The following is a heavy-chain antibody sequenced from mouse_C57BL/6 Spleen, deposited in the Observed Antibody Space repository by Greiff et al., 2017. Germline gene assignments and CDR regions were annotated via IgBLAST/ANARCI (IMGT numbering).Heavy chain of an antibody. CDR3: ARPYDGSRLDFDV. V-gene: IGHV1-64*01. J-gene: IGHJ1*03. CDR1: GYTFTSYW. Sequence: VQLQQSGAELVKPGASVKLSCKASGYTFTSYWMHWVKQRPGQGLEWIGMIHPNSGSTNYNEKFKSKATLTVDKSYSTAYMQISSLTSEDSAVYYCARPYDGSRLDFDVWGTGTTVTVSS. CDR2: IHPNSGST. D-gene: IGHD1-1*01.